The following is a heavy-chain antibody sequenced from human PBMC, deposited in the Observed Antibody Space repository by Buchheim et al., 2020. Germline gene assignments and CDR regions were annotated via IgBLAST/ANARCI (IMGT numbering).Heavy chain of an antibody. Sequence: QLQLQESGPGLVKPSETLSLTCTVSGGSISSSSYYWGWIRQPPGKGLEWIGSIYYSGSTYYNPSLKSRVTISVATSKNQFSLKLSSVTAADTAVYYCARDLAYCGGDCYSGNWFDPWGQGTL. D-gene: IGHD2-21*02. CDR1: GGSISSSSYY. CDR3: ARDLAYCGGDCYSGNWFDP. J-gene: IGHJ5*02. CDR2: IYYSGST. V-gene: IGHV4-39*01.